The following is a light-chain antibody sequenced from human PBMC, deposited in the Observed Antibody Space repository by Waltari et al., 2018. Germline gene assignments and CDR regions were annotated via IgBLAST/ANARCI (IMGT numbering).Light chain of an antibody. V-gene: IGKV3-11*01. CDR1: QSVSSY. Sequence: EIVLTQSPATLSLSPGERAPLSCRASQSVSSYLAWYQQKPGQAPRLLIHDASNRATVIPARFSGSGSGTDFTLTISSLEPEDFAVYYCQQRSSNWFTFGGGTKVEIK. CDR2: DAS. CDR3: QQRSSNWFT. J-gene: IGKJ4*01.